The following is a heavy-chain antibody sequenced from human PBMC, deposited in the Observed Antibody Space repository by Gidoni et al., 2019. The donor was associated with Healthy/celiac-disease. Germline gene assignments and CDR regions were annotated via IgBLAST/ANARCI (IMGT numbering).Heavy chain of an antibody. CDR3: AKAWDWNLMRFNWFDP. CDR1: GFTFSRYA. Sequence: EVQLLESGGGLVQPGGSLRLSCAASGFTFSRYAMSWVRQAPGKGLEWVSAISGSGGSTYYADSVKGRFTISRDNSKNTLYLQMNSLRAEDTAVYYCAKAWDWNLMRFNWFDPWGQGTLVTVSS. V-gene: IGHV3-23*01. D-gene: IGHD1-7*01. J-gene: IGHJ5*02. CDR2: ISGSGGST.